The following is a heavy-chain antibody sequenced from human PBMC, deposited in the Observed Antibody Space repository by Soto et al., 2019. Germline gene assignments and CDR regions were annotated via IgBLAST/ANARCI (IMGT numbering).Heavy chain of an antibody. J-gene: IGHJ5*02. CDR1: ASTFTGYT. Sequence: QVHLVQSGTEVKEPGASVKVSCKASASTFTGYTINWVRQAPGQGLEWMGWISTFNGNTKYAGNFEGSVTITPNSSATTSYMEMTCLTFDDAAVYFCARGMVTSGRWFGPWGPGPLVRVSS. CDR2: ISTFNGNT. D-gene: IGHD3-10*01. CDR3: ARGMVTSGRWFGP. V-gene: IGHV1-18*04.